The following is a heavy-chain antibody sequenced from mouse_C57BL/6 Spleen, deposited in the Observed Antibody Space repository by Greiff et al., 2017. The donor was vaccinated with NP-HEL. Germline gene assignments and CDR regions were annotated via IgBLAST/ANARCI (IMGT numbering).Heavy chain of an antibody. CDR3: ARGTTGYYYAMDY. CDR1: GYAFSSSW. CDR2: IYPGDGDT. J-gene: IGHJ4*01. Sequence: VQLQQSGPELVKPGASVKISCKASGYAFSSSWMNWVKQRPGKGLEWIGRIYPGDGDTNYNGKFKGKATLTADKSSSTAYMQLSSLTSEDSAVYFCARGTTGYYYAMDYWGQGTSVTVSS. V-gene: IGHV1-82*01. D-gene: IGHD1-1*01.